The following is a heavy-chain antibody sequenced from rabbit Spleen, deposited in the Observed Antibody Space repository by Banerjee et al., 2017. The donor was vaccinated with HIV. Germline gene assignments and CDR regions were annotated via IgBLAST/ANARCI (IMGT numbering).Heavy chain of an antibody. CDR2: IYSGAGGGT. V-gene: IGHV1S40*01. Sequence: QSLEESGGGLVKPGASLTLTCTASGFTVTGVLWICWVRQAPGKGLEWIACIYSGAGGGTYYANWAKGRFTISKTSSTTVTLQMTSLTAADTATYFCARNGGMLDYKLWGPGTLVTVS. CDR1: GFTVTGVLW. D-gene: IGHD6-1*01. J-gene: IGHJ4*01. CDR3: ARNGGMLDYKL.